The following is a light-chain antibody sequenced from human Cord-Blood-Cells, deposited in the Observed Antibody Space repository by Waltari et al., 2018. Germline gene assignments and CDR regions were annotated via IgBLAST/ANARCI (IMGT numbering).Light chain of an antibody. J-gene: IGLJ1*01. V-gene: IGLV2-11*01. CDR3: CSYAGSYPYV. CDR1: SSDVGGYNS. Sequence: QSALTQPRSVSGSPGQSVTISCTGTSSDVGGYNSVPWYQQHPGKAPKLMIYDVSKRPSGVPDRFSGSKSGNTASLTISGLQAEDEADYYCCSYAGSYPYVFGTGTKVTVL. CDR2: DVS.